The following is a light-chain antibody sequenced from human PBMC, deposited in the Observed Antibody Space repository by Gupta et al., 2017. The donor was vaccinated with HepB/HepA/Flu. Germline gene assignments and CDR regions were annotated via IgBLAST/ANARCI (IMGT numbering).Light chain of an antibody. J-gene: IGLJ2*01. CDR1: SSDFGDFNY. V-gene: IGLV2-14*03. CDR3: SSFTDTTTLVV. Sequence: QSALPPPASVSRSPGPSITISCTGTSSDFGDFNYVSWYQQHPGKAPKLLISDVSNRPSGFSNRFSGSKSGNTASLTISGLQAEDEAIYYCSSFTDTTTLVVFGGGTKLTVL. CDR2: DVS.